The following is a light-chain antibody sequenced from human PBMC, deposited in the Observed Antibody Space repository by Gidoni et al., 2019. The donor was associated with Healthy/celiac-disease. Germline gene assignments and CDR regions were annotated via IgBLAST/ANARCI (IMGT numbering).Light chain of an antibody. CDR1: QDISNY. J-gene: IGKJ4*01. Sequence: DIQMTNSPSPLSASVGDRVTITCQASQDISNYLIWYQQKPGKAPKLLIYDASNLETGVPSRFSGSGSGTDFTFTISSLQPEDIATYYCQQYDNLLLTFGGGTKVEIK. CDR3: QQYDNLLLT. CDR2: DAS. V-gene: IGKV1-33*01.